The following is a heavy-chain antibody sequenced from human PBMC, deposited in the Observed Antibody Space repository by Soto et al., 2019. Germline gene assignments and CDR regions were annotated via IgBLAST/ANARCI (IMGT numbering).Heavy chain of an antibody. CDR2: INPSGGST. Sequence: ASLKVSCKASGYTFTSYYMHWVRQAPGQGLEWMGIINPSGGSTSYAQKFQGRVTMTRDTSTSTVYMDLSSLRSDDTDVYYCARDLAAADYWRQGTLVTVSS. V-gene: IGHV1-46*01. J-gene: IGHJ4*02. CDR1: GYTFTSYY. D-gene: IGHD6-13*01. CDR3: ARDLAAADY.